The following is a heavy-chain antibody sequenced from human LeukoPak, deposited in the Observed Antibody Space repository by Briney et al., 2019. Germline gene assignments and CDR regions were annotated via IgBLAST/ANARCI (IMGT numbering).Heavy chain of an antibody. Sequence: GGSLRLSCAASGFTFSSYAMSWLRQAPGKGLEWVSAISGSGGSTYYADSVKGRFTTSRDNSKNTLYLQMNSLRAEDTAVYYCAKEGDYRSWVGFDYWGQGTLVTVSS. CDR2: ISGSGGST. CDR3: AKEGDYRSWVGFDY. D-gene: IGHD4-11*01. CDR1: GFTFSSYA. V-gene: IGHV3-23*01. J-gene: IGHJ4*02.